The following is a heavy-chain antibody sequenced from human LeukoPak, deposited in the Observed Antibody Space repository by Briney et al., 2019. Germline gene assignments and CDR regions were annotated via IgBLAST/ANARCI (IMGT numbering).Heavy chain of an antibody. D-gene: IGHD3-22*01. Sequence: PSETLSLTCTVSGGSISSGSYYWSWIRQPAGKGLEWIGEIYHSGSTNYNPSLKSRVTISVDKSKNQFSLKLSSVTAADTAVYYCASYYYDSSGYYCFDYWGQGTLVTVSS. CDR2: IYHSGST. J-gene: IGHJ4*02. V-gene: IGHV4-61*10. CDR3: ASYYYDSSGYYCFDY. CDR1: GGSISSGSYY.